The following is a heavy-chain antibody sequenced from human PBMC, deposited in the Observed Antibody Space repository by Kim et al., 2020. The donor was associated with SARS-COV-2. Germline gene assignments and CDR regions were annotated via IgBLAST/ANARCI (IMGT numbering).Heavy chain of an antibody. Sequence: GGSLRLSCAASGFTFSSSWMSWVRQAPGKGLEWVADIKQDGSAKYYVDSVKGRFTISRDNAKNSLYLQMNSLRAEDTAVYYCARDRGWLQFDYWGQGTLVTVSS. CDR3: ARDRGWLQFDY. D-gene: IGHD5-12*01. CDR2: IKQDGSAK. J-gene: IGHJ4*02. CDR1: GFTFSSSW. V-gene: IGHV3-7*01.